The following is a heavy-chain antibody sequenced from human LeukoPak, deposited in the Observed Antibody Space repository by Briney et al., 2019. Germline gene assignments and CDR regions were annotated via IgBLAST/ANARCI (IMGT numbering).Heavy chain of an antibody. CDR1: GFTVSSYG. V-gene: IGHV3-33*01. D-gene: IGHD3-10*01. CDR3: ARDLGYYGSGSPNH. Sequence: PGGTLRLSCGAPGFTVSSYGMHWVRQAHGKGLEWVAVIWYDGSNKSYAASVKGRFTISRDNSKNTLYLQMNSLRAEDTAVYYCARDLGYYGSGSPNHWGQGTLVTVSS. CDR2: IWYDGSNK. J-gene: IGHJ5*02.